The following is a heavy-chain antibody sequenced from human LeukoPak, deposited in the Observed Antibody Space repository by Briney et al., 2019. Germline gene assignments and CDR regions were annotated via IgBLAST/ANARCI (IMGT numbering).Heavy chain of an antibody. Sequence: GGSLRLSCAASGFTFDDYAMHWVRQAPGKGLEWVSLISWDGGSTYYADSVKGRFTISRDNSKNTLYLQMNSLRAEDTAVYYCAKGDTTWELPHDYWGQGTLVTVSS. CDR3: AKGDTTWELPHDY. J-gene: IGHJ4*02. D-gene: IGHD1-26*01. V-gene: IGHV3-43D*03. CDR2: ISWDGGST. CDR1: GFTFDDYA.